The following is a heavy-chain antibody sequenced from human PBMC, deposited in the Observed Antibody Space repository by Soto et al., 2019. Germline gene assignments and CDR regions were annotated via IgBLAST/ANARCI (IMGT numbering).Heavy chain of an antibody. D-gene: IGHD5-12*01. Sequence: GGSLRLSCAASGFTFSSYAMSWVRQAPGKGLEWVSAISGSGGSTYYADSVKGRFTISRDNSKNTLYLQMNSLRAEDTAVYYCGGYSGYDLIAPFDIWGQGTMVTVSS. CDR1: GFTFSSYA. J-gene: IGHJ3*02. V-gene: IGHV3-23*01. CDR2: ISGSGGST. CDR3: GGYSGYDLIAPFDI.